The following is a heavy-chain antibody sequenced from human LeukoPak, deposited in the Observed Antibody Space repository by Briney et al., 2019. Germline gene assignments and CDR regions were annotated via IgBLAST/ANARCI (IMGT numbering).Heavy chain of an antibody. CDR2: IGDSGAST. CDR3: ARVQWLRRWFVFDS. J-gene: IGHJ4*02. D-gene: IGHD5-12*01. CDR1: GFTLSIYA. V-gene: IGHV3-23*01. Sequence: GESLRLSCAASGFTLSIYAMSWVRQAPGEGLEWVSTIGDSGASTYYAQSVKGRFTISRDNSKNTLFLQMDSLRAEDTAIYFCARVQWLRRWFVFDSWGQGALVTVSS.